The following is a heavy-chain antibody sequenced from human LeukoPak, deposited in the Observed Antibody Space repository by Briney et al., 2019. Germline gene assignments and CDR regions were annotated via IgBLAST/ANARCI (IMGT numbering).Heavy chain of an antibody. J-gene: IGHJ4*02. CDR1: GGFINGYY. D-gene: IGHD3-16*02. V-gene: IGHV4-59*08. Sequence: WETLSLTCTVSGGFINGYYWSWIRQPPGKGLEWIRYIDYSGSTNYNPSLKSRITISIDTSKNQFSLKLSSVTAADTAVYYCATGRYYDNVWGSYRSSFDFWGQGTLATVSS. CDR3: ATGRYYDNVWGSYRSSFDF. CDR2: IDYSGST.